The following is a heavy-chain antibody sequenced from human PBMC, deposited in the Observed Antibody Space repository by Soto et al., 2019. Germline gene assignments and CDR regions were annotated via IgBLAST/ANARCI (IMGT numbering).Heavy chain of an antibody. J-gene: IGHJ4*02. CDR3: ERDSLGYCSGGRCPDY. CDR1: GGTFSSSA. V-gene: IGHV1-69*06. D-gene: IGHD2-15*01. Sequence: QVQLVQSGAEVKNPGSSVKVSCKASGGTFSSSALSWVRQAPGHGLEGLGGIIPIFGTANYAQKFQGRVTIPADKTTSTAYMELSSLRSEDTAVYYGERDSLGYCSGGRCPDYWGQGTMVTVSS. CDR2: IIPIFGTA.